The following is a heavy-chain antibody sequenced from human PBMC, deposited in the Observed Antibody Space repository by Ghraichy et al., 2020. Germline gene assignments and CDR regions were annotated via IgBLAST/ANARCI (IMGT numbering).Heavy chain of an antibody. CDR1: GFSLSTSGMC. CDR2: IDWDDDK. J-gene: IGHJ4*02. CDR3: ARIRVGDSSGWYYFDY. V-gene: IGHV2-70*11. Sequence: SGPTLVKPTQTLTLTCTFSGFSLSTSGMCVSWIRQPPGKALEWLARIDWDDDKYYSTSLKTRLTISKDTSKNQVVLTMTNMDPVDTATYYCARIRVGDSSGWYYFDYWGQGTLVTVSS. D-gene: IGHD6-19*01.